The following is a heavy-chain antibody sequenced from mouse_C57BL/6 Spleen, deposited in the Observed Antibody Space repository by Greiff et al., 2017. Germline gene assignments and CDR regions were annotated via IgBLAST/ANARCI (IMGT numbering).Heavy chain of an antibody. J-gene: IGHJ2*01. CDR3: ARRDYPYYFDY. Sequence: EVQRVESGGGLVKPGGSLKLSCAASGFTFSSYTMSWVRQTPEKRLEWVATISGGGGNTYYPDSVKGRFTISRDNAKNTLYLQMSSLRSEDTALYYCARRDYPYYFDYWAKAPLSQSPQ. CDR2: ISGGGGNT. V-gene: IGHV5-9*01. D-gene: IGHD2-4*01. CDR1: GFTFSSYT.